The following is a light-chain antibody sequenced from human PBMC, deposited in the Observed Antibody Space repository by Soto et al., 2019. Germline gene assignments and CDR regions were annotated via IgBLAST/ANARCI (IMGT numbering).Light chain of an antibody. Sequence: EIVLTQSPGTLSLSPGERATLSCRASQSVSSSYLAWYQQKPGQAPRLLIYGASSRATGIPDRFSGSGSGTDFTLTISRLEPEDVAVYYGQQYGSSPPTTFGQGTRL. CDR1: QSVSSSY. CDR3: QQYGSSPPTT. V-gene: IGKV3-20*01. J-gene: IGKJ5*01. CDR2: GAS.